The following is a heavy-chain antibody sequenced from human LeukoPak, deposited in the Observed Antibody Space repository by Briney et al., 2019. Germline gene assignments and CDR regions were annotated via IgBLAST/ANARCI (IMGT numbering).Heavy chain of an antibody. D-gene: IGHD1-1*01. Sequence: GSLRLSCAASGFTFSYSAMTWVRQAPGKGLEWVSAITGSGSNTYYADSVKGRFTISRDNSENMVYLQMNSLRAEDTAVYYCAKDRALWSFDYWGQGTLVTVSS. CDR2: ITGSGSNT. CDR3: AKDRALWSFDY. J-gene: IGHJ4*02. CDR1: GFTFSYSA. V-gene: IGHV3-23*01.